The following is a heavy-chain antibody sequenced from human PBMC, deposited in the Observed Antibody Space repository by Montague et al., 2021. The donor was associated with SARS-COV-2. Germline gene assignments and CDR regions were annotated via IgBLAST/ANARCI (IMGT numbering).Heavy chain of an antibody. CDR1: GGSISSYY. CDR2: IYYSGST. D-gene: IGHD3-10*01. J-gene: IGHJ5*02. V-gene: IGHV4-59*01. CDR3: ARAGVGAKTATSES. Sequence: SETLSLTCTVSGGSISSYYWSWIRQPPGKGLEWIGYIYYSGSTNYNPSLKSRVTISVDTSKKQFSLKLSSVTAADTALYYCARAGVGAKTATSESWGQGTLVTASS.